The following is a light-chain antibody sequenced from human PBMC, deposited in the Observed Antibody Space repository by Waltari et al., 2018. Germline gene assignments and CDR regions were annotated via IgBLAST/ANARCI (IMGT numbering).Light chain of an antibody. V-gene: IGLV2-8*01. CDR1: SSDVGAYNY. J-gene: IGLJ2*01. CDR3: SSYADNTWI. Sequence: QSALTQPPSASGSPGQSVTISCTGTSSDVGAYNYVSWYQQHPGKAPKLMIYEGTKRPPGVPDRFSGSKSGNTASLTVSGLQAEDEADYYCSSYADNTWIFGGGTKLTVL. CDR2: EGT.